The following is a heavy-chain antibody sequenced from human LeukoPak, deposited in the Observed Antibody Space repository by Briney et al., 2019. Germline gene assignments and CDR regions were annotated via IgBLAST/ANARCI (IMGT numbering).Heavy chain of an antibody. CDR1: GFTFSSYA. CDR3: AKGRWDKVMVTAFEF. Sequence: GTSLRLSCAASGFTFSSYAMHWVRQAPGKGLEWVAVTSYDENNKYYADSVKGRFTISRDNPKNTVYLQMNSLTTEDTAVYYCAKGRWDKVMVTAFEFWGQGILVTVSS. D-gene: IGHD4-23*01. J-gene: IGHJ4*02. CDR2: TSYDENNK. V-gene: IGHV3-30-3*01.